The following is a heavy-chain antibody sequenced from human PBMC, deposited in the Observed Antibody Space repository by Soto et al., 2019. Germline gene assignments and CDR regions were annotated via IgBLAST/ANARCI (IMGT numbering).Heavy chain of an antibody. CDR1: GGSFSGYY. Sequence: SETLSLTCAVYGGSFSGYYWRWIRQPPGKGLEWIGEINHSGSTNHNPSLKSRVTISVDTSKNQFTLKLSSVTAADTAVYYCARDRSVAVAGSLYYVDYWGQGTLVTVSS. D-gene: IGHD6-19*01. J-gene: IGHJ4*02. V-gene: IGHV4-34*01. CDR2: INHSGST. CDR3: ARDRSVAVAGSLYYVDY.